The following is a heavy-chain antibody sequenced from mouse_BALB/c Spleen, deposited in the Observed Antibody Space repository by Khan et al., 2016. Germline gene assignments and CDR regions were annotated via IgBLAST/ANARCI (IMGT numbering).Heavy chain of an antibody. CDR3: ARYGWYFDV. Sequence: EVQLQESGPGLVKPSQSLSLTCTVSGYSITSDYARNWIRQFPGNKLGWMGFISYSGNTSYNPYLKSRISITRDTSNNPFFLQLNSLTSEDTATFYCARYGWYFDVWGAGTTVTVAS. CDR2: ISYSGNT. CDR1: GYSITSDYA. V-gene: IGHV3-2*02. D-gene: IGHD1-1*01. J-gene: IGHJ1*01.